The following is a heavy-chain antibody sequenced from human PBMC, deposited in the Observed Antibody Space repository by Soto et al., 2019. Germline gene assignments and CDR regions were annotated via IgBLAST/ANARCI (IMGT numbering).Heavy chain of an antibody. CDR1: GGSFSGYY. CDR3: ARGDCSGGSCYSGY. J-gene: IGHJ4*02. Sequence: QVQLQQWGAGLLKPSETLSLTCAVYGGSFSGYYWSWIRQPPGKGLESIGEINHSGSTNYTPSLKSRVTISVDTSKNQFSLKLSSVTAADTAVDYCARGDCSGGSCYSGYWGQGTLVTVSS. CDR2: INHSGST. V-gene: IGHV4-34*01. D-gene: IGHD2-15*01.